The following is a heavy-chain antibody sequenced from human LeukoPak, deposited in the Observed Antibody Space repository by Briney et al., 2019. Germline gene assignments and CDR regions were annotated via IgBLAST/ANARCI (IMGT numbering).Heavy chain of an antibody. D-gene: IGHD6-19*01. V-gene: IGHV5-10-1*01. CDR3: ARHLRRSSGWYGEYYFDY. Sequence: GESLKISCKGSGYSFTSYRISWVRQMPGKGLEWMGRIDPSDSYTNYSPSFQGHVTISADKSISTAYLQWSSLKASDTAVYYCARHLRRSSGWYGEYYFDYWGQGTLVTVSS. J-gene: IGHJ4*02. CDR2: IDPSDSYT. CDR1: GYSFTSYR.